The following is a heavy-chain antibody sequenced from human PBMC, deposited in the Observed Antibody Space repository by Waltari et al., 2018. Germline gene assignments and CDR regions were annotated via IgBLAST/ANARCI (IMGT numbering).Heavy chain of an antibody. Sequence: QVQLVQSGAEVKKPGSSVKVSCKASGGTFRSYAIRWVRQAPGQGLEWMGGIIPIFGTANYAQKFQGRVTMTRNTSISTAYMELSSLRSEDTAVYYCARAKYYYDSSGYRSFGYWGQGTLVTVSS. CDR1: GGTFRSYA. CDR2: IIPIFGTA. CDR3: ARAKYYYDSSGYRSFGY. V-gene: IGHV1-69*05. D-gene: IGHD3-22*01. J-gene: IGHJ4*02.